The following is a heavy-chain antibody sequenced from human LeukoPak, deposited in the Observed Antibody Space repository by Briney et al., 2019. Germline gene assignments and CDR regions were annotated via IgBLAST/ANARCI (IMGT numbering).Heavy chain of an antibody. D-gene: IGHD3-22*01. CDR2: INSDGSST. CDR3: ARDPTASGFFDY. J-gene: IGHJ4*02. V-gene: IGHV3-74*01. CDR1: GFTFSSYW. Sequence: GGSLRLSCAASGFTFSSYWMHWVRQAPGKGLVWVSRINSDGSSTSYADSVKGRFTISGDNAKNTLYLQMNSLRAEDTAVYYCARDPTASGFFDYWGQGTLVTVSS.